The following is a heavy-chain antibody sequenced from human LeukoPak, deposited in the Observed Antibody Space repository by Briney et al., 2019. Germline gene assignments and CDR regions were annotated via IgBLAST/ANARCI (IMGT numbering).Heavy chain of an antibody. V-gene: IGHV3-49*03. CDR2: IRSKSYGVTA. Sequence: GSLRLSCTASGFTFGDSAMSWFRQAPGKGLEWVAFIRSKSYGVTAEYAGSVRGRFTISRDDSKNVIYLQMDSPETEDTAVYYCSRGGGAAYGWGQGTRVTVSS. D-gene: IGHD6-13*01. CDR1: GFTFGDSA. J-gene: IGHJ4*02. CDR3: SRGGGAAYG.